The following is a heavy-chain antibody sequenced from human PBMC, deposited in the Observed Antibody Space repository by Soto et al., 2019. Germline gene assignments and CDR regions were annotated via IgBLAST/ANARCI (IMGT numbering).Heavy chain of an antibody. CDR2: INHSGST. D-gene: IGHD3-3*01. Sequence: PSETLSLTCAVYGGSFSGYYWSWIRQPPGKGLEWIGEINHSGSTNYNPSLKSRVTISVDRSKNQFSLKLSSVTAADTAVYYCARGPAIGYYDFWSGYYNGAFDIWGQGTMVTVSS. CDR1: GGSFSGYY. J-gene: IGHJ3*02. V-gene: IGHV4-34*01. CDR3: ARGPAIGYYDFWSGYYNGAFDI.